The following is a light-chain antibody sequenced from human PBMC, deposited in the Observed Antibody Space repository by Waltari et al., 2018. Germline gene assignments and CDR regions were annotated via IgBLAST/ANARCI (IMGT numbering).Light chain of an antibody. J-gene: IGKJ1*01. CDR1: QSISSY. Sequence: EIVLTQSPATLSVSSGERATLSCRASQSISSYFAWYQQKPGQAPRLLIYDASIRATGIPDRFSGSGYGTDFSLTISRLEPEDFAVYYCQKYGSLPWTFGRGTKVEIK. CDR2: DAS. CDR3: QKYGSLPWT. V-gene: IGKV3-20*01.